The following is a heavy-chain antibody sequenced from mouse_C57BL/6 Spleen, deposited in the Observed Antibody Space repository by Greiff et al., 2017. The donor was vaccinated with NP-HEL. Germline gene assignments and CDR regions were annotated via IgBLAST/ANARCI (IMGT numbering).Heavy chain of an antibody. Sequence: VQLKESGAELVRPGTSVKVSCKASGYAFTNYLIEWVKQRPGQGLEWIGVINPGSGGTNYNEKFKGKATLTADKSSSTAYMQLSSLTSEDSAVYFCARSYYGSSYAMDYWGQGTSVTVSS. D-gene: IGHD1-1*01. CDR3: ARSYYGSSYAMDY. V-gene: IGHV1-54*01. J-gene: IGHJ4*01. CDR2: INPGSGGT. CDR1: GYAFTNYL.